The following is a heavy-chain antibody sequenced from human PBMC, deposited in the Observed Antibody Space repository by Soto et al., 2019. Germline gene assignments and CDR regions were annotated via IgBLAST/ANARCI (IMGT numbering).Heavy chain of an antibody. J-gene: IGHJ4*02. CDR2: INPNSGGT. V-gene: IGHV1-2*04. CDR3: ARAPLRYYDSSGYYRLSVVFDY. Sequence: QVQLVQSGAEVKKPGASVKVSCKASGYTFTGYYMHWVRQAPGQGLEWVGWINPNSGGTNYAQKFQGWVTMTRDTSISTAYMELSRLRSDDTAVYYCARAPLRYYDSSGYYRLSVVFDYWGQGTLVTVSS. D-gene: IGHD3-22*01. CDR1: GYTFTGYY.